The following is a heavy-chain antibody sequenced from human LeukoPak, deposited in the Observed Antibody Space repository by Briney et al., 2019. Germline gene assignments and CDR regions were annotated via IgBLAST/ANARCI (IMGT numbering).Heavy chain of an antibody. CDR1: GFTFSYYS. V-gene: IGHV3-48*02. CDR2: IGGSGNTI. CDR3: ARKALGQGQYYFDF. J-gene: IGHJ4*02. D-gene: IGHD5-24*01. Sequence: PGGSLRLSCAASGFTFSYYSINCVRQAPGKGLEWVSYIGGSGNTIYYADSVKGRFTISRDNAKNSLYLQMNSLRDEDTAVYYCARKALGQGQYYFDFWGRGTLVTVSS.